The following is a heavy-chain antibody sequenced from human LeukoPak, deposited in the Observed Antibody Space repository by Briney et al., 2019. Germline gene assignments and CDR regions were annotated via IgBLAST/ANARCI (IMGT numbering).Heavy chain of an antibody. V-gene: IGHV3-21*01. CDR1: GFTFSSCG. D-gene: IGHD1-14*01. CDR2: IGPTGTDR. CDR3: ATETIGRHYDY. J-gene: IGHJ4*02. Sequence: PGGSLRLSCAASGFTFSSCGFNWVRQTPGKGLEWVSSIGPTGTDRYYADSVRGRFTISRDNPKNSMYLQMDSLREEDTAVYYCATETIGRHYDYWGQGTLLTVSS.